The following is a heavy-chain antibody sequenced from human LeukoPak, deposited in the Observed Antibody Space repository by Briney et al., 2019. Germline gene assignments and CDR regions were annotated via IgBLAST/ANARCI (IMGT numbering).Heavy chain of an antibody. V-gene: IGHV3-53*01. CDR3: ARGYCSTTSCQSTFDY. CDR1: GFTVNSNY. J-gene: IGHJ4*02. CDR2: IYTGGDT. Sequence: PGGSLRLSCAASGFTVNSNYMSWVRQAPGKGLEWVSLIYTGGDTYYADSMKGRFTISRDNSKNTLYLQMNSLRADDTAVYYCARGYCSTTSCQSTFDYWGQGTLVTVSS. D-gene: IGHD2-2*01.